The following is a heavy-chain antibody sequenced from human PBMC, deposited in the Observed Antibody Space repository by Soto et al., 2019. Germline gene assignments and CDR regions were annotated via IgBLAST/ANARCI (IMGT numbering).Heavy chain of an antibody. CDR1: GGSFSGYY. CDR2: INHSGST. CDR3: ARGLRRGYSYGYRY. J-gene: IGHJ4*02. Sequence: SETLSLTCAVYGGSFSGYYWSWIRQPPGKGLEWIGEINHSGSTNYNPSLKSRVTISVDTSKNQFSLKLSSVTAADTAVYYCARGLRRGYSYGYRYWGKGTLVTVS. V-gene: IGHV4-34*01. D-gene: IGHD5-18*01.